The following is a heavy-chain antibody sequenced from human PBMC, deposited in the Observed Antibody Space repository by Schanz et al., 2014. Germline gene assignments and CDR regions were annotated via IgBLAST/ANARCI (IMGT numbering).Heavy chain of an antibody. V-gene: IGHV3-15*04. CDR2: IENNANGATT. CDR3: AAFNNRDAFNV. CDR1: GFPFMEAY. J-gene: IGHJ3*01. D-gene: IGHD1-20*01. Sequence: EARLVESGGGLVEPGGPRRLPSSALGFPFMEAYLTGSRKAPGKGLEWVGRIENNANGATTDYAAPVKGRFTVSRDDSRNTLYLQMNTLRTDDTALYFCAAFNNRDAFNVWGQGTMVSVSS.